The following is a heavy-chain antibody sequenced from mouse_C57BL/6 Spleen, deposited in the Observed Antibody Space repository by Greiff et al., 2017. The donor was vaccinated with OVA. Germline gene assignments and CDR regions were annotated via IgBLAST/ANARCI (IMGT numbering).Heavy chain of an antibody. CDR2: IYPGDGDT. CDR3: ARRGFRDYAMDY. J-gene: IGHJ4*01. CDR1: GYAFSSYW. D-gene: IGHD3-1*01. V-gene: IGHV1-80*01. Sequence: VKLVESGAELVKPGASVKISCKASGYAFSSYWMNWVKQRPGKGLEWIGQIYPGDGDTNYNGKFKGKATLTADKSSSTAYMQLSSLTSEDSAVYFCARRGFRDYAMDYWGQGTSVTVSS.